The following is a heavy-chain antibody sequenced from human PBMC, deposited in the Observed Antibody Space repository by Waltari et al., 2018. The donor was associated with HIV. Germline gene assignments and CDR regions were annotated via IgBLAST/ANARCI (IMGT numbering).Heavy chain of an antibody. Sequence: QVQLVESGGGVVQPGGSLRPSCAASGFTSTSYGMHWVRPPPGKGLEWVAIISSDGSNKYYADSVKGRFTISRDNSKNTLYLQMNSLRAEDTAMYYCAKDMHDSSGYLFEYWGQGTLVTVSS. CDR3: AKDMHDSSGYLFEY. J-gene: IGHJ4*02. CDR1: GFTSTSYG. D-gene: IGHD3-22*01. CDR2: ISSDGSNK. V-gene: IGHV3-30*18.